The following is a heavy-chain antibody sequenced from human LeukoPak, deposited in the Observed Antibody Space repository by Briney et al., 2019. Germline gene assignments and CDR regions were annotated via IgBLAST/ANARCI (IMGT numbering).Heavy chain of an antibody. CDR3: ARAAYYDSSGYPYYFDY. Sequence: GGSLRLSCAASGFTFDDYAMHWVRQAPGKGLEWVSGISWNSGSIGYADSVKGRFTISRDNAKNSLYLQMNSLRAEDTAVYYCARAAYYDSSGYPYYFDYWGQGTLVTVSS. J-gene: IGHJ4*02. CDR1: GFTFDDYA. V-gene: IGHV3-9*01. D-gene: IGHD3-22*01. CDR2: ISWNSGSI.